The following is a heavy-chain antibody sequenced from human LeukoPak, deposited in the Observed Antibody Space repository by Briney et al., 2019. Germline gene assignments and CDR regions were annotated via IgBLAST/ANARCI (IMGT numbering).Heavy chain of an antibody. CDR2: IYYSGST. CDR3: ARLSTTETGPEY. CDR1: GGSISSSSYY. D-gene: IGHD4-17*01. Sequence: SETLSLTCTVSGGSISSSSYYWGWIRQPPGKGLEWIGSIYYSGSTYYNPSLKSRVTISVDTSKNQCSLKLSSVTAADTAVYYCARLSTTETGPEYWGQRTLVTVSS. V-gene: IGHV4-39*01. J-gene: IGHJ4*02.